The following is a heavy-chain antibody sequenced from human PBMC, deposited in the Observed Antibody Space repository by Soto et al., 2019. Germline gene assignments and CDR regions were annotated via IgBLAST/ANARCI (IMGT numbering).Heavy chain of an antibody. V-gene: IGHV4-30-4*08. Sequence: SETLSLTCTVSGGPISSSSYYWGWIRQPLGKGLEWIGYIYYSGSTYYNPSLKSRVTISVDTSKNQFSLKLSSVTAADTAVYYCARDAYYYDSSGYDWFDPWGQGTLVTVSS. J-gene: IGHJ5*02. CDR1: GGPISSSSYY. CDR3: ARDAYYYDSSGYDWFDP. CDR2: IYYSGST. D-gene: IGHD3-22*01.